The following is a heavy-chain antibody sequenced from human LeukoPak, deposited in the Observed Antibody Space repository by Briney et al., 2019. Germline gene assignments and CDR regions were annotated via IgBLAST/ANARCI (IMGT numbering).Heavy chain of an antibody. CDR2: IIPIFGTA. CDR3: ARDIAAAGKGDYYYYYMDV. D-gene: IGHD6-13*01. V-gene: IGHV1-69*05. J-gene: IGHJ6*03. Sequence: ASVKVSCKASGGTFSSYAISWVRQAPGQGLEWMGGIIPIFGTANYAQKFQGRVTITTDESTSTAYMELSSLRSEDTAVYYCARDIAAAGKGDYYYYYMDVWGKGTTVTVSS. CDR1: GGTFSSYA.